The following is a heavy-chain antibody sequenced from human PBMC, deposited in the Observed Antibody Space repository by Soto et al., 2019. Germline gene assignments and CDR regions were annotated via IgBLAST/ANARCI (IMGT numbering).Heavy chain of an antibody. V-gene: IGHV3-48*02. CDR2: ISSSSSTI. J-gene: IGHJ6*02. CDR3: ARDGWVQLWLQGNYYYGMDV. Sequence: GGSLRLSCAASGFTFSSYSMNWVRQAPGKGLEWVSYISSSSSTIYYADSVKGRFTISRDNAKNSLYLQMNSLRDEDTAVYYCARDGWVQLWLQGNYYYGMDVWGQGTTVTVSS. CDR1: GFTFSSYS. D-gene: IGHD5-18*01.